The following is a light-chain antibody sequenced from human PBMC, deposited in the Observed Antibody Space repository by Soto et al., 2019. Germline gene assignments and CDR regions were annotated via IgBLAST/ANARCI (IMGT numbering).Light chain of an antibody. Sequence: EIVMTQSPATLSVSPGERATLSCRASQSVSSNLAWYQQRPGQAPRLLIYDASARATGISARFSGSGSGTEFTLTISSLQSEDFAVYYCQQSNLWLPWKFG. J-gene: IGKJ1*01. V-gene: IGKV3-15*01. CDR2: DAS. CDR1: QSVSSN. CDR3: QQSNLWLPWK.